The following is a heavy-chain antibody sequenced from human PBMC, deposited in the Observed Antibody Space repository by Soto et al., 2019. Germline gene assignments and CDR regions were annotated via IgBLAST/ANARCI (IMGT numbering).Heavy chain of an antibody. D-gene: IGHD2-8*01. V-gene: IGHV1-18*01. CDR2: ISTTSGNT. CDR3: ARDNGYYDF. Sequence: QIQMVQSGAEVKQPGASVKISCKTSGYTFSSYSINWVRQAPGQGLDWMAWISTTSGNTHYAERVQGRVTVTLDKSARTAFMEMWGLTSDDTDVYFCARDNGYYDFWGQGTLVTVSS. CDR1: GYTFSSYS. J-gene: IGHJ4*02.